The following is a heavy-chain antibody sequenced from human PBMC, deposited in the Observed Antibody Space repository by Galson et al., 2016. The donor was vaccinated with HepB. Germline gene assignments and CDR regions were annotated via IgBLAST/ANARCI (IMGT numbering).Heavy chain of an antibody. CDR3: AKGENWNYGVWWYFDL. CDR1: GFTFSSYA. D-gene: IGHD1-7*01. J-gene: IGHJ2*01. CDR2: MSGSGAST. Sequence: SLRLSCAASGFTFSSYAMSWVRQAPGKGLEWVSAMSGSGASTFYADSVKGRFTISRDNFKNTLYLQMNSLRAEDTAVYYCAKGENWNYGVWWYFDLWGRGTLVTVSS. V-gene: IGHV3-23*01.